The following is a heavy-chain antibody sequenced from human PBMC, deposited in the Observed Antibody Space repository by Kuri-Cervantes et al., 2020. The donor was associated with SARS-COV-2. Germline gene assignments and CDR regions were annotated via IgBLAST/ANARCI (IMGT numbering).Heavy chain of an antibody. D-gene: IGHD3-10*01. Sequence: GESLKISCAASGFTFSSYAVSWVRQAPGKGLEWVSAISGSGGSTYYADSVKGRFTISRDNSKNTLYLQMNSLRAEDTAVYYCAKGISWFGELNIGVPYYYGMDVWGQGTTVTVSS. CDR2: ISGSGGST. CDR1: GFTFSSYA. V-gene: IGHV3-23*01. CDR3: AKGISWFGELNIGVPYYYGMDV. J-gene: IGHJ6*02.